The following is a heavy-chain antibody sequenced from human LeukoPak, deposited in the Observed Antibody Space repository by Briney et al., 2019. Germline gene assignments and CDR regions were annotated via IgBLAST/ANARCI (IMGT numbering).Heavy chain of an antibody. CDR2: IYPGDSDT. J-gene: IGHJ4*02. D-gene: IGHD6-19*01. CDR1: GYSFTSYW. CDR3: ARYPYNSGRFDY. V-gene: IGHV5-51*01. Sequence: GESLKISCKGSGYSFTSYWIGWVRQVPGKGLEWMGNIYPGDSDTRYSPSFQGQVTISADKSTSTAYLQWSSLKASDTAMYYCARYPYNSGRFDYWGQGTLVTVSS.